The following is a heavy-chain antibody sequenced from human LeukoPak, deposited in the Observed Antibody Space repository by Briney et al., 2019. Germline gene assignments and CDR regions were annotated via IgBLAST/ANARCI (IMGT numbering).Heavy chain of an antibody. V-gene: IGHV3-66*02. J-gene: IGHJ3*02. CDR3: ARGGYSSGWFHGFDI. CDR2: IYSGGST. CDR1: GFTVSSNY. D-gene: IGHD6-19*01. Sequence: GGSLILSCAASGFTVSSNYMSWVRQAPGKGLEWVSVIYSGGSTYYTDSVKGRFTISRDNSKNTLYLQMNSLRPEDTAVYYCARGGYSSGWFHGFDIWGQGTMVTVSS.